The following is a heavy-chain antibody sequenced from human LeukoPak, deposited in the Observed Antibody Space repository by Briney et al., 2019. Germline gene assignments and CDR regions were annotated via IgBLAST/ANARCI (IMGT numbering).Heavy chain of an antibody. CDR1: GFTFGDYA. J-gene: IGHJ5*02. V-gene: IGHV3-48*03. D-gene: IGHD3-16*02. CDR2: ISSSGSTI. CDR3: ARGSYYDSVWGNYRPNWFDP. Sequence: PGRSLRLSCTASGFTFGDYAMSWVRQAPGKGLEWVSYISSSGSTIYYADSVKGRFTISRDNAKNSLYLQMNSLRGEDTAVYYCARGSYYDSVWGNYRPNWFDPWGQGTLVTVSS.